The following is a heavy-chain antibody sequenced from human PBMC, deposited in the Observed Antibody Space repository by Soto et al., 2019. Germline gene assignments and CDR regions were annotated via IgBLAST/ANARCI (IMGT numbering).Heavy chain of an antibody. Sequence: ASVKVSCKASGYTFTSYGISWLRQAPGQGLECMGWISAYNGNTNYAQKLQGRVTMTTDTSTSTAYMELRSLRSDDTAVYYCARSGAAAGRDYYYYGMDVWGQGTTVTVSS. CDR1: GYTFTSYG. CDR3: ARSGAAAGRDYYYYGMDV. CDR2: ISAYNGNT. J-gene: IGHJ6*02. V-gene: IGHV1-18*01. D-gene: IGHD6-13*01.